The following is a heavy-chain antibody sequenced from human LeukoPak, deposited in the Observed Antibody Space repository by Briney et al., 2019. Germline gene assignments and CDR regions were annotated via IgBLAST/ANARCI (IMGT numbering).Heavy chain of an antibody. CDR1: GYTFTGYY. CDR3: ARAHLIAAAGYNWFDP. D-gene: IGHD6-13*01. J-gene: IGHJ5*02. V-gene: IGHV1-2*02. CDR2: INPNSGAT. Sequence: ASVKVSCKASGYTFTGYYMHWVRQAPGQGLEWMGWINPNSGATNYAQKFQGRVTMTRDTSISTAYMEVSRLRSDDTAVYYCARAHLIAAAGYNWFDPWGQGTLVTVSS.